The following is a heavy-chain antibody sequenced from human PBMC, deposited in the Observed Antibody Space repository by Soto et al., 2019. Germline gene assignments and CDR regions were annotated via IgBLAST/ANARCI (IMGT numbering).Heavy chain of an antibody. CDR1: GGSISSYY. Sequence: LSLTCTVSGGSISSYYWSWIRQPPGKGLEWIGYIYYSGSTNYNPSLKSRVTISVDTSKNQFSLKLSSVTAADTAVYYCARDRDGSYPAAFDIWGQGTMVTVSS. J-gene: IGHJ3*02. D-gene: IGHD1-26*01. CDR2: IYYSGST. V-gene: IGHV4-59*01. CDR3: ARDRDGSYPAAFDI.